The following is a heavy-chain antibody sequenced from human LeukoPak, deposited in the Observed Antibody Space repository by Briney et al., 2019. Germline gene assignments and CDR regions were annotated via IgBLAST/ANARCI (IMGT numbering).Heavy chain of an antibody. V-gene: IGHV1-69*04. J-gene: IGHJ4*02. CDR1: GGTFSRYG. CDR3: AREMVRGVIVFDY. CDR2: IIPILGIA. D-gene: IGHD3-10*01. Sequence: SVKVSCKASGGTFSRYGISWVRQAPGQGLEWMGRIIPILGIANYAQKFQGRVTIIADKSTSTAYMELSSLRSEDTAVYYCAREMVRGVIVFDYWGQGTLVTVSS.